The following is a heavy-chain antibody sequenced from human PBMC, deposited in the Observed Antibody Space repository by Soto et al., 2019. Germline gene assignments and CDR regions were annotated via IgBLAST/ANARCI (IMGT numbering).Heavy chain of an antibody. CDR3: AGDLKTHGDSLRGFDY. CDR2: ISGSSRTT. Sequence: EVQLVESGGGLVQPGGSLRLSCAASGFTFSTYGMNWVRQAPGKGLEWVSYISGSSRTTYYADSVKGRFAISRDNADNSLFLHMYSLRAEATAFYYCAGDLKTHGDSLRGFDYWGRGTLVTVSS. CDR1: GFTFSTYG. J-gene: IGHJ4*02. D-gene: IGHD4-17*01. V-gene: IGHV3-48*01.